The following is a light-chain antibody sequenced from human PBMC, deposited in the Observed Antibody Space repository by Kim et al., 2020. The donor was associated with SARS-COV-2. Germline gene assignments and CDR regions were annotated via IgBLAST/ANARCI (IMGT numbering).Light chain of an antibody. CDR3: QSYDGSKWV. V-gene: IGLV6-57*02. J-gene: IGLJ3*02. CDR1: SGNIASTF. Sequence: NFMLTQPHSVSESPGKTVTISCTGSSGNIASTFVQWYQQRAGSTPTTVIYEDNQRPSGVPDRFSGSIDSSSNSASLTISGLKTEDEADYYCQSYDGSKWVFGGGTQLTVL. CDR2: EDN.